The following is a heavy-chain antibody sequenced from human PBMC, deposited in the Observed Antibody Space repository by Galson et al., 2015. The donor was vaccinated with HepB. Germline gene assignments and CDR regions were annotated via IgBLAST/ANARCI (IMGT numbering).Heavy chain of an antibody. CDR1: GFTVSSNY. V-gene: IGHV3-53*01. Sequence: SLRLSCAASGFTVSSNYMSWVRQAPGKGLEWVSIISSDSTTYYADSVKGRFTISRDNSKNTLYLQMNSLRAEDTAVYHCARVQARGYGDYNLAYWGQGTLVTVSS. D-gene: IGHD4-17*01. J-gene: IGHJ4*02. CDR3: ARVQARGYGDYNLAY. CDR2: ISSDSTT.